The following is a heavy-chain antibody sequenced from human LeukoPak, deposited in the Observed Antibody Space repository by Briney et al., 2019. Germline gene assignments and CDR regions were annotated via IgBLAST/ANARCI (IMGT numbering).Heavy chain of an antibody. CDR2: ISSSSSYI. Sequence: GGSLRLSCAASGFTFSSYSMNWVRQAPGKGLEWVSSISSSSSYIYYADSVKGRFTISRDNANNSLYLQMNSLRAEDTAVYYCARDRVVIIGGYYYYYGMDVWGQGTTVTVSS. CDR3: ARDRVVIIGGYYYYYGMDV. J-gene: IGHJ6*02. CDR1: GFTFSSYS. V-gene: IGHV3-21*01. D-gene: IGHD3-3*01.